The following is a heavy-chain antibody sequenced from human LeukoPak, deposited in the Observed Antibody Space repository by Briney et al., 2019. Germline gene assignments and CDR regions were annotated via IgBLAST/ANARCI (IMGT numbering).Heavy chain of an antibody. Sequence: SETLSLTCTVSGGSISSGDYYWSWIRQPPGKGLEWIGYIYYSGSTYYNPSLKSRVTISVDTSKNQFSLKLSSVTAADTAVYYCARGAVAGHLDWFDPWGQGTLVTVSS. V-gene: IGHV4-30-4*01. CDR2: IYYSGST. J-gene: IGHJ5*02. CDR3: ARGAVAGHLDWFDP. CDR1: GGSISSGDYY. D-gene: IGHD6-19*01.